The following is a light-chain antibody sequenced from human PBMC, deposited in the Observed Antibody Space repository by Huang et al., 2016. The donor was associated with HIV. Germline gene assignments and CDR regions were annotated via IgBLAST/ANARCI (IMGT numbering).Light chain of an antibody. CDR1: QRVSSSY. CDR3: QQYGSSLFT. J-gene: IGKJ4*01. Sequence: EIVLTQSPGTLSLSPGERATLSCRARQRVSSSYLAWYQQKPGQPPRLLIYGASSRATGIPDRFSGSGSGTDFTLTISRLEPEDFAVYYCQQYGSSLFTFGGGTKVEIK. V-gene: IGKV3-20*01. CDR2: GAS.